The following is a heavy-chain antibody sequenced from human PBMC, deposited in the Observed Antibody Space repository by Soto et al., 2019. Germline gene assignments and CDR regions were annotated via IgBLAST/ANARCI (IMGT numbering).Heavy chain of an antibody. CDR2: MNPNSGNT. J-gene: IGHJ6*02. CDR3: ARAGITIFGVVITNYYYYGMDV. Sequence: ASVKVSCKASGYTFTSYDINWVRQATGQGLEWMGWMNPNSGNTGYAQKFQGRVTMTRNTSISTAYMELSSLRSEDTAVYYCARAGITIFGVVITNYYYYGMDVWGQGTTVTVSS. V-gene: IGHV1-8*01. D-gene: IGHD3-3*01. CDR1: GYTFTSYD.